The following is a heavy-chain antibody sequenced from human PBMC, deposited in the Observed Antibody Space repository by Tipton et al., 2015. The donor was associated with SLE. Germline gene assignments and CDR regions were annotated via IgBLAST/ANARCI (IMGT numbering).Heavy chain of an antibody. Sequence: QLVQSGAKVKKPGASVKVSCQASGYPFTAYYMHWVRQAPGQGLEWMGRIDPNSGATVLAQRFQGKVTMTMDSSISTGYMEVSGLKSDDTDVYYCAKGRNVFRYPMYGLDVWGHGTTVTVSS. D-gene: IGHD3-9*01. CDR3: AKGRNVFRYPMYGLDV. CDR1: GYPFTAYY. V-gene: IGHV1-2*05. CDR2: IDPNSGAT. J-gene: IGHJ6*02.